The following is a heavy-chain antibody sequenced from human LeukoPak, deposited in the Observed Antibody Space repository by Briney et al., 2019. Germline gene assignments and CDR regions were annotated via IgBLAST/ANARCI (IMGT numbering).Heavy chain of an antibody. CDR1: GYTFTSYG. CDR2: ISAYNGNT. CDR3: ARVGRGIYYYYYMDV. J-gene: IGHJ6*03. Sequence: ASVKVSCKASGYTFTSYGISWVRQAPGQGLEWMGWISAYNGNTNYAQKLQGRVTMTTDTSTSTAYMELRSLRSDDTAVYYCARVGRGIYYYYYMDVWGKGTTVTISS. D-gene: IGHD3-10*01. V-gene: IGHV1-18*01.